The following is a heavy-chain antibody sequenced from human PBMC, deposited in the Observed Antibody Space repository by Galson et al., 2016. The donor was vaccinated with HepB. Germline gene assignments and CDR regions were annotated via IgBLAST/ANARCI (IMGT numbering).Heavy chain of an antibody. CDR2: IYYSETT. V-gene: IGHV4-31*03. Sequence: TLSLTCTVSGGSISSGGYHWSWIRQHPGKGLEWIGYIYYSETTYYNPSLKSRLTLFTDTSNNQFSLKLRSVTAADTAVYYCAKGWGAIRGVGTWFDSWGQGTLVTVSS. D-gene: IGHD3-10*01. CDR1: GGSISSGGYH. CDR3: AKGWGAIRGVGTWFDS. J-gene: IGHJ5*01.